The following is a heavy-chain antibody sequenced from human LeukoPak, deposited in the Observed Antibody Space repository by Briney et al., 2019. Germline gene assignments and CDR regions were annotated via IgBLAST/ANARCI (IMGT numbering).Heavy chain of an antibody. CDR2: TRNKAKSYST. V-gene: IGHV3-72*01. D-gene: IGHD6-13*01. CDR1: GFTFSDHY. CDR3: ARVPLAGAGSWALDI. Sequence: RGSLRLSCAASGFTFSDHYMDWVRQAPGKGLEWVGRTRNKAKSYSTEYAASVKGRFTISRDDSKNSLYLQMNSLKTEDTAVYYCARVPLAGAGSWALDIWGQGTMVTVSS. J-gene: IGHJ3*02.